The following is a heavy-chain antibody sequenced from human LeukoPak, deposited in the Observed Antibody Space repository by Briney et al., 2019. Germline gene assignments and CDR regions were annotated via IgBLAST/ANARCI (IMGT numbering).Heavy chain of an antibody. D-gene: IGHD3-22*01. J-gene: IGHJ5*02. CDR1: YESISSSSHY. V-gene: IGHV4-39*01. CDR2: IDSGRNI. Sequence: SETLSLTCTVSYESISSSSHYWGWIRRPPGKGLEWIGSIDSGRNIHSNPSLDGRDTISVDTSKNQFSLKLSSVIAADTAVYYCARTKYYFDSSDYFFFDPWGQGILVIVSS. CDR3: ARTKYYFDSSDYFFFDP.